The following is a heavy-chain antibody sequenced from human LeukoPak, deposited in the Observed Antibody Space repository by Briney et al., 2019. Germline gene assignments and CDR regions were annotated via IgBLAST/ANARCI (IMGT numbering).Heavy chain of an antibody. V-gene: IGHV4-61*01. Sequence: SETLFLTCTVSGGSVSSGSYYWSWIRQPPGKGLEWIGYIYYSGSTNYNPSLKSRVTISVDTSKNQFSLKLSSVTAADTAVYYCARASNYYYYGMDVWGQGTTVTVSS. CDR3: ARASNYYYYGMDV. J-gene: IGHJ6*02. CDR2: IYYSGST. CDR1: GGSVSSGSYY.